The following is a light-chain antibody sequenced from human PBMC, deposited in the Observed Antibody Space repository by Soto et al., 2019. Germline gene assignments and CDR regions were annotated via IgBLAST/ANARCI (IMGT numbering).Light chain of an antibody. Sequence: IRRTQTPSSLSASAGERGTMTCQASQDINNFFNWYQQTPGKAPKLLIYDASSLASGLPSRFSGSGSGTEFPLPISSLQPDDFATYYCHPYNSHWTFGQGTTLDIK. CDR1: QDINNF. J-gene: IGKJ1*01. V-gene: IGKV1-5*01. CDR2: DAS. CDR3: HPYNSHWT.